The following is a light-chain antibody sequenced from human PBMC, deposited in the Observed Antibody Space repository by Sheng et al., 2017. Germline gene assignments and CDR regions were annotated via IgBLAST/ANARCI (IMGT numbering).Light chain of an antibody. V-gene: IGLV3-21*04. Sequence: SYELTQPPSVSVAPGETARITCGGNNLASKTVHWYQQKPGQAPVLVISYDSDRPSGIPERFSGSNSGNTATLTISRVEAGDEADYFCQVWDSSSHHSVFGTGTRVTV. CDR2: YDS. CDR1: NLASKT. J-gene: IGLJ1*01. CDR3: QVWDSSSHHSV.